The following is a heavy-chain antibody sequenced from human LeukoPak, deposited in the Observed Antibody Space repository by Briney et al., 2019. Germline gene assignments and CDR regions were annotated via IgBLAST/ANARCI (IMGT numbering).Heavy chain of an antibody. CDR3: ARRAGDYSHPYDY. J-gene: IGHJ4*02. D-gene: IGHD3-22*01. Sequence: GGTLRLSCAASGFTFSSYGMSWVRQAPGKGLEWVSAISGSGGSTYYADSVKGRFTISRDNSKNTLYLQMNSLRAEDTAVYYCARRAGDYSHPYDYWGQGTLVTVSS. CDR2: ISGSGGST. V-gene: IGHV3-23*01. CDR1: GFTFSSYG.